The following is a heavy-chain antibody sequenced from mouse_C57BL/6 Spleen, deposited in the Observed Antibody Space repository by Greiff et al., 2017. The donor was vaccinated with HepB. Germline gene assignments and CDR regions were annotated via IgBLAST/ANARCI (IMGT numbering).Heavy chain of an antibody. V-gene: IGHV3-6*01. J-gene: IGHJ2*01. Sequence: EVQLQESGPGLVKPSQSLSLTCSVTGYSITSGYYWNWIRQFPGNKLEWMGYISYDGSNNYNPSLKNRTSITRDTSKNQFFLKLNSVTTEDTATYYCARDGGPFDYWGQGTTLTVSS. CDR3: ARDGGPFDY. CDR1: GYSITSGYY. CDR2: ISYDGSN.